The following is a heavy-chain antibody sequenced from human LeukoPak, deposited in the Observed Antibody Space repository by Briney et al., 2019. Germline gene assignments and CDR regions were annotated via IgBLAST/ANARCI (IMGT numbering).Heavy chain of an antibody. V-gene: IGHV3-23*01. J-gene: IGHJ4*02. CDR1: GFTFSSYA. CDR3: AKDCTYYYDSSGYYDY. Sequence: GGTLRLSCAASGFTFSSYAMSWVRQAPGKGLEWVSAISGSGGSTYYADSVKGRFTIPRANSKNTLYLQMNSLRAEDTAVYSCAKDCTYYYDSSGYYDYWGQGTLVTVSS. D-gene: IGHD3-22*01. CDR2: ISGSGGST.